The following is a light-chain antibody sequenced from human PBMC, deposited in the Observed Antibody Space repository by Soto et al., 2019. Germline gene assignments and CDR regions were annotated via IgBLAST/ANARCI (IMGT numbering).Light chain of an antibody. CDR2: GAS. CDR1: QSVRSH. J-gene: IGKJ5*01. Sequence: IVMTQSPATLSVSPGEGVTLSCRASQSVRSHLAWYQQKPGQPPRLLIYGASTRATGIPARFSGSGFGTEFTLTISSLQAEDVAVYYCQQYNNWPPITFGQGTRLEIK. V-gene: IGKV3-15*01. CDR3: QQYNNWPPIT.